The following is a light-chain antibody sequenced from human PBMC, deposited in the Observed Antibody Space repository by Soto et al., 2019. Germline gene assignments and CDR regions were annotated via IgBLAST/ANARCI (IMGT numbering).Light chain of an antibody. CDR3: QSYDSSLRGVV. J-gene: IGLJ2*01. Sequence: QSVLTQPPSVSGAPGQRVTLSFAGSSSNLGAGYDVHWYRQLPGTAPKLLIYGNRNRPSGVPDRFSGSKSGTSASLAITGLQAEDDADYYCQSYDSSLRGVVFGGGTKLTV. CDR2: GNR. V-gene: IGLV1-40*01. CDR1: SSNLGAGYD.